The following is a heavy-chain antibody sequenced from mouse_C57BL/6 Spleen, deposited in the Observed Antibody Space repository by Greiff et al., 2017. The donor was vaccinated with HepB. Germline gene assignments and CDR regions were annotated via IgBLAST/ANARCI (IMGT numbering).Heavy chain of an antibody. CDR2: IDPSDSYT. CDR3: AKGTAQATSYYAMDY. V-gene: IGHV1-69*01. Sequence: QVQLQQPGAELVMPGASVKLSCKASGYTFTSYWMHWVKQRPGQGLEWIGEIDPSDSYTNYNQKFKGKSTLTVDKSSSTAYMQLSSLTSEDSAVYYCAKGTAQATSYYAMDYWGQGTSVTVSS. CDR1: GYTFTSYW. J-gene: IGHJ4*01. D-gene: IGHD3-2*02.